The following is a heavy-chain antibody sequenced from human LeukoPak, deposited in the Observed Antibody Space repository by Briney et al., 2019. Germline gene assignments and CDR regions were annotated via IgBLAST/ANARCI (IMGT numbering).Heavy chain of an antibody. CDR3: ARLDSEYGSGSYYSDYYYYYMDV. CDR1: GGSISSYY. J-gene: IGHJ6*03. Sequence: ASETLSLTCTVSGGSISSYYWSWIRQPPGKGLEWIGYIYYSGSTNYNPSLKSRVTISVDTSKNQFSLKLSSVTAADTAVYYCARLDSEYGSGSYYSDYYYYYMDVWGKGTTVTVSS. D-gene: IGHD3-10*01. V-gene: IGHV4-59*08. CDR2: IYYSGST.